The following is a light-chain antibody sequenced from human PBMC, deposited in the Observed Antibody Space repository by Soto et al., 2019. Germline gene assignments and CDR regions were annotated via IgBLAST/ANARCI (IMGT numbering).Light chain of an antibody. CDR2: GAS. J-gene: IGKJ1*01. CDR3: QQYNNWPPWT. Sequence: EVVTTQSPATLSLSPGERATLSCRTSQSVRSNLAWYQQRPGQAPRLLIYGASTRATGIPARFSGSGSGTDFTLTISSLQSEDFAVYYCQQYNNWPPWTFGQGTKVDIK. CDR1: QSVRSN. V-gene: IGKV3-15*01.